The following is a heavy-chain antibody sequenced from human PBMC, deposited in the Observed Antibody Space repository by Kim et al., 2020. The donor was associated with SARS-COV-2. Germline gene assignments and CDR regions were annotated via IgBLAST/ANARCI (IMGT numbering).Heavy chain of an antibody. CDR3: ARDRGYYYDSSGYLNY. V-gene: IGHV3-74*01. Sequence: SVKGRFTISRDNAKNTLYLRMNSLRAEETAVYYCARDRGYYYDSSGYLNYWGQGTLVTVSS. D-gene: IGHD3-22*01. J-gene: IGHJ4*02.